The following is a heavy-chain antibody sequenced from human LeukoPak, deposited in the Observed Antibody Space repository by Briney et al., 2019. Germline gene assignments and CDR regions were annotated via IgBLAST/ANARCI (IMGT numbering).Heavy chain of an antibody. CDR1: GFTFDNYA. V-gene: IGHV3-23*01. CDR2: VNPGGAST. D-gene: IGHD2-15*01. CDR3: AKGSIVVVVAANGNWFDP. Sequence: GGSLRLSCAASGFTFDNYAMAWVRQAPGKGLEWVSSVNPGGASTYYADSVKGRFTISRDNSKNTLYLQMNSLRAEDTAVYYCAKGSIVVVVAANGNWFDPWGQGTLVTVSS. J-gene: IGHJ5*02.